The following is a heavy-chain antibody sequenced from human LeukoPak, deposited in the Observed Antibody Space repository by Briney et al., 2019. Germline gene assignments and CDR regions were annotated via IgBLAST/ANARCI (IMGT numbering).Heavy chain of an antibody. CDR3: ARGGVIIPYALGP. D-gene: IGHD3-10*01. Sequence: SVKVSCKASGYTFTGYYMHWVRQAPGQGLEWMGWIIPIFGTANYAQKFQGRVTITADESTSTAYMELSSLRSEDTAVYYCARGGVIIPYALGPWGQGTLVTVSS. CDR1: GYTFTGYY. V-gene: IGHV1-69*13. J-gene: IGHJ5*02. CDR2: IIPIFGTA.